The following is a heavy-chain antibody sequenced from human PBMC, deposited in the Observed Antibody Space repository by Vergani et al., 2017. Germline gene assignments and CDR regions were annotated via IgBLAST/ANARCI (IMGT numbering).Heavy chain of an antibody. D-gene: IGHD3-22*01. CDR3: TTDPYYYDSSGYSPXGGY. V-gene: IGHV3-15*07. J-gene: IGHJ4*02. CDR2: IKSKTDGGTT. Sequence: EVQLVESGGGLVKPGGSLRLSCAASGFTFSNAWMNWVRQAPGKGLEWVGRIKSKTDGGTTDYAAPVKGRFTISRDDSKNTLYLQMNSLKTEDTAVYYCTTDPYYYDSSGYSPXGGYWGQGTLVTVSS. CDR1: GFTFSNAW.